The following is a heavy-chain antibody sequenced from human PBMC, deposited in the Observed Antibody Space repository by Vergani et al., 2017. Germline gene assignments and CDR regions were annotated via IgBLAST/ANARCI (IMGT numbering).Heavy chain of an antibody. CDR1: EYSFGNYW. Sequence: EVEQVQSGPEMRTPGESLKISCKGSEYSFGNYWIGWVRQMPGKGLEWMGIIYPADSDTRYSPSFQGQVTISADKSISTAFLQWDSLKASDTALYYCARHTTYTDSWGQGTLVTVSS. CDR2: IYPADSDT. D-gene: IGHD1-1*01. CDR3: ARHTTYTDS. J-gene: IGHJ4*02. V-gene: IGHV5-51*01.